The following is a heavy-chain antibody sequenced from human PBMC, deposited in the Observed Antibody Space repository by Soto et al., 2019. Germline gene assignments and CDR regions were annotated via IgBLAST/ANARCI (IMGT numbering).Heavy chain of an antibody. CDR2: IIPIFGTA. CDR1: GGTFSSNA. D-gene: IGHD3-10*01. V-gene: IGHV1-69*13. Sequence: GASVKVSCKASGGTFSSNAISWVRHAPRKGLEWMEGIIPIFGTANYAQKFQGRVTITADESTSTAYMELSSLRSEDTAVYYCAILRHMFRGVMPLRYYYYGMDVWGQGTTLTVSS. J-gene: IGHJ6*02. CDR3: AILRHMFRGVMPLRYYYYGMDV.